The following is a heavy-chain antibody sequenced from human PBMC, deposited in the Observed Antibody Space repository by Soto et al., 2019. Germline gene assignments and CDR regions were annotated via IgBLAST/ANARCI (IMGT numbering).Heavy chain of an antibody. CDR3: AKLPRETVYGSGSSYYYYMDV. CDR1: GFTFSSYA. V-gene: IGHV3-23*01. Sequence: GSLRLSCAASGFTFSSYAMSWVRQAPGKGLEWVSAISGSGGSTYYADSVKGRFTISRDNSKSTLYLQMNSLRAEDTAVYYCAKLPRETVYGSGSSYYYYMDVWGKGTTVTVSS. D-gene: IGHD3-10*01. CDR2: ISGSGGST. J-gene: IGHJ6*03.